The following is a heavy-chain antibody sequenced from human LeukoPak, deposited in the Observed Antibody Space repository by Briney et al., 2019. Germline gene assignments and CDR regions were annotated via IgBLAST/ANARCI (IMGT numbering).Heavy chain of an antibody. D-gene: IGHD6-19*01. CDR3: AKDWGSSGWYNYFDP. V-gene: IGHV3-30*18. Sequence: GGSLRLSCEVSGFTISSHGMHWDRQAPGKGLEWVAMISYDGNSEEYGDSVKGRFTISRDNSKNTLYLQMDSLRAEDTALYYCAKDWGSSGWYNYFDPWGQGTLVTVSS. CDR2: ISYDGNSE. CDR1: GFTISSHG. J-gene: IGHJ5*02.